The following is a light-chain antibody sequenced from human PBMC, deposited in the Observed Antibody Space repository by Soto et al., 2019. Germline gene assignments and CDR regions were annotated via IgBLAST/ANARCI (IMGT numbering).Light chain of an antibody. CDR1: QPVGDS. V-gene: IGKV1-5*03. CDR3: QQLNSYPIT. CDR2: KAS. J-gene: IGKJ5*01. Sequence: DIQVTQSPSTLPSSVGDRVTITCRASQPVGDSLAWFQQTPGKAPRLPIYKASTLQGGVPSRFNGSGSGTEFTLTISSLQSEDFATYYCQQLNSYPITFGQGTRLEIK.